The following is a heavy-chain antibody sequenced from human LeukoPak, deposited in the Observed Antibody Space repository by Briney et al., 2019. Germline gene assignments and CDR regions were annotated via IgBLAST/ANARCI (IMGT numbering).Heavy chain of an antibody. CDR1: GFTFSSYA. J-gene: IGHJ3*02. Sequence: GGSLRLSCAASGFTFSSYAMSWVRQAPGKGLEWVSAISGSGGSTYYADSVKGRFTIFRDNSKNTLYLQMNSLRAEDTAVYYCAKETSRITMIVVANHAFDIWGQGTMVTVSS. D-gene: IGHD3-22*01. CDR3: AKETSRITMIVVANHAFDI. CDR2: ISGSGGST. V-gene: IGHV3-23*01.